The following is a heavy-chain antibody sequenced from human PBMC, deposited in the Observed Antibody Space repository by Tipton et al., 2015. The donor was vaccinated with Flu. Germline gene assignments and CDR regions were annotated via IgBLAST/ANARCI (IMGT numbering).Heavy chain of an antibody. CDR3: TGDYVNSDY. D-gene: IGHD4-17*01. Sequence: LRLSCAASGFTFSASAMQWVRRASGRGLEWLGRIRSKADAYATTYAASVKGRFTISRDDSKNTAYLQMNSVKTEDTALYYCTGDYVNSDYWGQGTLVTVFS. CDR2: IRSKADAYAT. J-gene: IGHJ4*02. V-gene: IGHV3-73*01. CDR1: GFTFSASA.